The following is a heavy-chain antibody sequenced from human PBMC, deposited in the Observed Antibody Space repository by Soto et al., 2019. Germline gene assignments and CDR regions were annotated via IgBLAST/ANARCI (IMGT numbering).Heavy chain of an antibody. CDR2: ISSSGRTI. CDR3: ARGYCNNGDCDRGFDY. V-gene: IGHV3-11*01. Sequence: PGGSLRLSCAASGFTFSDYYMSWIRQAPGKGLEWVSYISSSGRTIYYADSVKGRFTISRDNAKNSLYQQMNSLRAEDAAVYYCARGYCNNGDCDRGFDYWGQGTLVTVSS. J-gene: IGHJ4*02. CDR1: GFTFSDYY. D-gene: IGHD2-8*01.